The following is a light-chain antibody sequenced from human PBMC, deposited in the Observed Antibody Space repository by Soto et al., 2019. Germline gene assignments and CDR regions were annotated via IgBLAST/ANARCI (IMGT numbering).Light chain of an antibody. CDR1: SSDVGTYDR. V-gene: IGLV2-18*02. J-gene: IGLJ2*01. CDR3: SSYAASTTLL. Sequence: QSALTQPPSVSGSPGQSVTISCIGTSSDVGTYDRVSWYQAPPGTAPKLIIYEVHYRPSGVPDRFSGSKSGHTASLTISGLQAEDEADYYCSSYAASTTLLFGGGTKLTVL. CDR2: EVH.